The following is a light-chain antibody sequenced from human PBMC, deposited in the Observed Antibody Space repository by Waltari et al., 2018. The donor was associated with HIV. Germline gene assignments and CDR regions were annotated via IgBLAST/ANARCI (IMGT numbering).Light chain of an antibody. CDR2: DVS. J-gene: IGLJ3*02. V-gene: IGLV2-14*02. Sequence: QSALSQPASVSGSPGQSIIFSCSGNSGDIGNNAFVSWYQQHPAQAPKLIMYDVSKRPSGVSVRFSGSKSGNTASLSISGLQAEDEADYYCTSYTETNTWVFGGGTKVTVL. CDR3: TSYTETNTWV. CDR1: SGDIGNNAF.